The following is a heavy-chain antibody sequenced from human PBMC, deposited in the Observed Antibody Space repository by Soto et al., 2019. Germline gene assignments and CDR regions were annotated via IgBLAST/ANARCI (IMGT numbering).Heavy chain of an antibody. CDR3: ARDARPNRHSSGWSGLYYYGMDV. CDR2: IWYDGSNK. D-gene: IGHD6-19*01. V-gene: IGHV3-33*01. J-gene: IGHJ6*02. Sequence: QPGGSLRLSCAASGFTFSSYGMHWVRQAPGKGLEWVAVIWYDGSNKYYADSVKGRFTISRDNSKNTLYLQMNSLRAEDTAVYYCARDARPNRHSSGWSGLYYYGMDVWGQGTTVTVSS. CDR1: GFTFSSYG.